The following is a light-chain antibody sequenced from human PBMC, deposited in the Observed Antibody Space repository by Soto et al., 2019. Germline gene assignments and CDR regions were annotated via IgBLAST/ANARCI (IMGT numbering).Light chain of an antibody. Sequence: QSALTQPASVSGFPGQSITISCTGSSSDVGGYDRVSWYQQLPGKAPQLVIYEVSRRPSGISSRFSASKSGNTASLTISGLQAEDEAIYYCTSYSDRNLQFYVFGTGTKVT. CDR3: TSYSDRNLQFYV. CDR1: SSDVGGYDR. J-gene: IGLJ1*01. CDR2: EVS. V-gene: IGLV2-14*01.